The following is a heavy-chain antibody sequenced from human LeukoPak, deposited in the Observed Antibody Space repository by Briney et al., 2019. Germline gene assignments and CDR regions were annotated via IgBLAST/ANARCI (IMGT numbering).Heavy chain of an antibody. D-gene: IGHD6-19*01. Sequence: GGSLRLSCAASGFTFSSYGMHWVRQAPGKGLGWVAVISYDGSNKYYADSVKGRFTISRDNSKNTLYLQMNSLRAEDTAVYYCAKDRQWLVPYYYYYGMDVWGQGTTVTVSS. CDR3: AKDRQWLVPYYYYYGMDV. CDR1: GFTFSSYG. J-gene: IGHJ6*02. CDR2: ISYDGSNK. V-gene: IGHV3-30*18.